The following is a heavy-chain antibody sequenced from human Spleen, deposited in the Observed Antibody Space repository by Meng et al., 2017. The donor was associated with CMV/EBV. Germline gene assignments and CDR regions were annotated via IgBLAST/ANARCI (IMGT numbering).Heavy chain of an antibody. Sequence: ATSGITVSRKYMGRVGEGPGKGLEWVSVIYSGGSTYYADYVKGRITISRDNSKNTLYHQMNSLRAEDTAVYYCARDRRSGYESFDYWGQGTLVTVSS. V-gene: IGHV3-66*02. CDR1: GITVSRKY. J-gene: IGHJ4*02. CDR2: IYSGGST. CDR3: ARDRRSGYESFDY. D-gene: IGHD5-12*01.